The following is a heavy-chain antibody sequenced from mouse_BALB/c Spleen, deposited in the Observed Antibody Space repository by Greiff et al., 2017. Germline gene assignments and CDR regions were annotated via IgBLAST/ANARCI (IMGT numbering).Heavy chain of an antibody. Sequence: QVQLQQSGAELVRPGVSVKISCKGSGYTFTDYAMHWVKQSHAKSLEWIGVISTYYGDASYNQKFKGKATMTVDKSSSTAYMELARLTSEDSAIYYCARYGGIITTDPFAYWGQGTLVTVSA. V-gene: IGHV1S137*01. CDR3: ARYGGIITTDPFAY. J-gene: IGHJ3*01. D-gene: IGHD1-2*01. CDR1: GYTFTDYA. CDR2: ISTYYGDA.